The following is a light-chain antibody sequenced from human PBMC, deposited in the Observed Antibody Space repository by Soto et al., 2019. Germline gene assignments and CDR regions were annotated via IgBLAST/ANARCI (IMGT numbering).Light chain of an antibody. CDR2: AAS. CDR1: QGISNY. J-gene: IGKJ2*01. CDR3: QKYVDAPKT. V-gene: IGKV1-27*01. Sequence: DIQMTQSPSSLSASVGDRVTITCRASQGISNYLAWYQQKPGKVPKLLIYAASTLQSGVPSRFIGGGSGTDFTLTIRSLQHEDAATYYCQKYVDAPKTFGKGTKVEIK.